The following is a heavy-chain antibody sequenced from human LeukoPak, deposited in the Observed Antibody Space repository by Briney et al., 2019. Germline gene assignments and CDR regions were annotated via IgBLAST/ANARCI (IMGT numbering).Heavy chain of an antibody. CDR1: GGTFSSYA. CDR2: IIPIFGTA. D-gene: IGHD2-15*01. Sequence: SVTVSCTASGGTFSSYAISWVRQAPGQGLEWMGGIIPIFGTANYAQKFQGRVTITADESTSTAYMELSSLRSEDTAVYYCARNREGYCSGGSCYSGYFDYWGQGTLVTVSS. J-gene: IGHJ4*02. CDR3: ARNREGYCSGGSCYSGYFDY. V-gene: IGHV1-69*13.